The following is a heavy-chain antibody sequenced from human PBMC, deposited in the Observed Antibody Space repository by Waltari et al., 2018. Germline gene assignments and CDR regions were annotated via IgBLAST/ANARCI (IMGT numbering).Heavy chain of an antibody. J-gene: IGHJ4*02. CDR1: GYSISSGYY. Sequence: QVQLQESGPGLVKPSETLSLTCTVSGYSISSGYYWGWIRQPPGKGLEWIGSIYHSGSTYYNPSLKSRVTISVDTSKNQFSLKLSSVTAADTAVYYCAREALLPAAILDWGQGTLVTVSS. CDR2: IYHSGST. D-gene: IGHD2-2*01. V-gene: IGHV4-38-2*02. CDR3: AREALLPAAILD.